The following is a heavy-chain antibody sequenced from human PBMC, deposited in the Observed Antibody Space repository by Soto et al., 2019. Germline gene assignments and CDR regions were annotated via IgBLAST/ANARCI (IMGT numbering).Heavy chain of an antibody. Sequence: QVQLVQSGAEVKKPGASVKVSCKASGYTFTSYAMHWVRQAPGQRLEWMGWINAGNGNTKYSQKFQRRVTITRDTSARTAYMELSSLRSEDTAVYYCARDLRIGTMVRGVIGYWGQGTLVTVSS. CDR3: ARDLRIGTMVRGVIGY. CDR2: INAGNGNT. CDR1: GYTFTSYA. D-gene: IGHD3-10*01. V-gene: IGHV1-3*01. J-gene: IGHJ4*02.